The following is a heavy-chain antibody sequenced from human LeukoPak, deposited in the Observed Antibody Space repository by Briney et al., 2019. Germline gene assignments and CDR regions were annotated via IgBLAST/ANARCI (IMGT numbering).Heavy chain of an antibody. Sequence: GGSLRLSCAASGFTVSSNYMSWVRQAPGKGLEWVSVIYSGGSTYYADSVKGRFTISRDNSKNTLYLQMNSLRAEDTAVYYCARHSRGAARNWFDPWGQGTLVTVSS. CDR2: IYSGGST. D-gene: IGHD1-26*01. J-gene: IGHJ5*02. V-gene: IGHV3-53*01. CDR3: ARHSRGAARNWFDP. CDR1: GFTVSSNY.